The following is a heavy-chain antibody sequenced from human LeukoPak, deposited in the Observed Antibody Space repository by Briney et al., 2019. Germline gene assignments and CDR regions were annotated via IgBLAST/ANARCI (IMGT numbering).Heavy chain of an antibody. CDR2: ISDGVDIT. CDR3: AKDSPLVVRGVRGYFDY. CDR1: VFTFRTYA. J-gene: IGHJ4*02. D-gene: IGHD3-10*01. V-gene: IGHV3-23*01. Sequence: PGRSLRLSCSASVFTFRTYAMIWVSQAQGKGLEWDSAISDGVDITYRADSVKGRFTSSRDNSKNTLYLQMNSLRAEDTAVYYCAKDSPLVVRGVRGYFDYWGQGALVTVSS.